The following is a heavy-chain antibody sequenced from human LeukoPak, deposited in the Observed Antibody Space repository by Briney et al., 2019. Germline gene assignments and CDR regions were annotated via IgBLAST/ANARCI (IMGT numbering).Heavy chain of an antibody. J-gene: IGHJ5*02. Sequence: SETLSLTCTVSGGSFSNHYWSWIRQPPGKGLEWIGYIYHTGSTNYNPSLKSRVTISVDTSKNQFSLKLSSVTAADTAVYYCARGNYVDWFDPWGQGTQVTVSS. CDR1: GGSFSNHY. V-gene: IGHV4-59*11. CDR3: ARGNYVDWFDP. D-gene: IGHD1-7*01. CDR2: IYHTGST.